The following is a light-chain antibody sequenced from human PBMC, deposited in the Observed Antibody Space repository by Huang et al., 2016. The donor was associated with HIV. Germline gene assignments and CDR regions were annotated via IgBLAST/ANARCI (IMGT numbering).Light chain of an antibody. V-gene: IGKV3-15*01. CDR2: GAS. CDR3: QQYNSWPPLFT. Sequence: EVLLTQSPATLSVSPGERATLSCRASQSVSTNLDWYQQKPGQAPRLLIEGASTRATGVPARFSGSGSGTEFTLTISSRQSEDSAVYYCQQYNSWPPLFTFGPGTKVDIK. J-gene: IGKJ3*01. CDR1: QSVSTN.